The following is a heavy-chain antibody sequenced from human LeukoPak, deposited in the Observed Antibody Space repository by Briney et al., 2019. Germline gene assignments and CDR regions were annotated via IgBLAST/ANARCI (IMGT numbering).Heavy chain of an antibody. CDR1: GYTFTGYY. Sequence: ASVKVSCKASGYTFTGYYMHWVRQAPGQGLEWMGWINPNSGGTNYAQKFQGRVTMTRDTSISTAYMELSRLRSDDTAVYYCAREAAAAGRWSAPSDYWGQGTLATVSS. D-gene: IGHD6-13*01. V-gene: IGHV1-2*02. CDR2: INPNSGGT. CDR3: AREAAAAGRWSAPSDY. J-gene: IGHJ4*02.